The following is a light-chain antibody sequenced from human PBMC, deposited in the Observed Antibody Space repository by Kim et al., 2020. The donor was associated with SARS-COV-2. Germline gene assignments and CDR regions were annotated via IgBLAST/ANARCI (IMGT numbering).Light chain of an antibody. CDR1: QSVGTY. CDR3: QQYKDYSRT. V-gene: IGKV1-5*03. Sequence: ASVGDRITITCRASQSVGTYVAWYQHKPGRAPNLLVYRSSTSAGGVSSRFWGSGSETEFTLTIDGLQPDDFATYYCQQYKDYSRTFGQGTRVDIK. J-gene: IGKJ1*01. CDR2: RSS.